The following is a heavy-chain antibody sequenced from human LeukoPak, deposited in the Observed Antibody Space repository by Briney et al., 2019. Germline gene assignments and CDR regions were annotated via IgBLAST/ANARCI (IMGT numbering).Heavy chain of an antibody. D-gene: IGHD1-26*01. J-gene: IGHJ6*03. Sequence: ASVKVSCKASGYTFTGYYMHWVRQAPGQGLEWMGWINPNSGGTNYAQKFQGRVTMTRDTSISTAYMELSRLRSDDTAVYYCAREMGELLYYYYYMDVRGKGTTVTVSS. CDR3: AREMGELLYYYYYMDV. CDR2: INPNSGGT. CDR1: GYTFTGYY. V-gene: IGHV1-2*02.